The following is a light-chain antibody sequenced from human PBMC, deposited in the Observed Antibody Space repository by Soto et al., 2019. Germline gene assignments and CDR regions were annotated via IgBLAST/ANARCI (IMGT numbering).Light chain of an antibody. Sequence: EIVLTQSPGTLSLSPGETATVSCRATESLITKALAWYQQKPGQAPRLLIYGAFTRDAAIPDRFNGSGSGTEFTLAISSLQSEDFAVYYCHQYNTWPLTFGGGTKVEIK. CDR2: GAF. J-gene: IGKJ4*01. V-gene: IGKV3D-15*01. CDR1: ESLITKA. CDR3: HQYNTWPLT.